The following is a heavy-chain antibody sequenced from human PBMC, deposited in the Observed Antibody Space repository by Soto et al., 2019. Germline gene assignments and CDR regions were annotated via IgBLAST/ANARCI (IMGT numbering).Heavy chain of an antibody. J-gene: IGHJ6*02. V-gene: IGHV3-30*18. Sequence: GGSLRLSCAASGFTFSSYGMHWVRQAPGKGLEWVAVISYDGSNKYYADSVKGRFTISRDNSKNTLYLQMNSLRAEDTAVYYCAKELWEQWLVAGLAAYYYYGMAVWGQGSTVTVSS. CDR2: ISYDGSNK. CDR1: GFTFSSYG. D-gene: IGHD6-19*01. CDR3: AKELWEQWLVAGLAAYYYYGMAV.